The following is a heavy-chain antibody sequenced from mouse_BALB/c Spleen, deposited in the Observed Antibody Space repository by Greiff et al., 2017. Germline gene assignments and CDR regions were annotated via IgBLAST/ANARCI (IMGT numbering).Heavy chain of an antibody. J-gene: IGHJ3*01. Sequence: VQLQQSGPGLVKPSQSLSLTCSVTGYSITSGYSWNWIRQFPGNKLEWMGYISYDGSNNYNPSLKNRISITRDTSKNQFFLKLNSVTTEDTATYYCARGEDDSSGYVTYWGQGTLVTVSA. CDR2: ISYDGSN. V-gene: IGHV3-6*02. D-gene: IGHD3-2*01. CDR1: GYSITSGYS. CDR3: ARGEDDSSGYVTY.